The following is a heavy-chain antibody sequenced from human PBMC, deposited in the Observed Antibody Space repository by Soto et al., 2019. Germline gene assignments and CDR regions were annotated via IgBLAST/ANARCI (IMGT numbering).Heavy chain of an antibody. D-gene: IGHD6-6*01. Sequence: PSETLSLTCSVSGGSISSRGDYWSWIHKHPGKGLEWIGYIYYSGSTYYNPSLKSRVTISVDTSKNQFSLKLSSVTAADTAVYYCARDRFSSIAALSSRNRNSFDIWGQGTMVTVSS. V-gene: IGHV4-31*03. CDR1: GGSISSRGDY. J-gene: IGHJ3*02. CDR2: IYYSGST. CDR3: ARDRFSSIAALSSRNRNSFDI.